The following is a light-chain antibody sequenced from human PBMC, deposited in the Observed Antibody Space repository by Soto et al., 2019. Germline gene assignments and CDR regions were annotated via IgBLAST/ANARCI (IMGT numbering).Light chain of an antibody. V-gene: IGLV1-51*01. CDR3: GTWDSSLSSGV. Sequence: SVLTQPPSVSAAPGQKVTISCSGANSNIGENYVSWYQHLPGTTPQLLIYDNNKRPSGIPDRFSGSKSGTSATLGITGLQTGDEADYYCGTWDSSLSSGVFGGGTKLTVL. CDR1: NSNIGENY. J-gene: IGLJ2*01. CDR2: DNN.